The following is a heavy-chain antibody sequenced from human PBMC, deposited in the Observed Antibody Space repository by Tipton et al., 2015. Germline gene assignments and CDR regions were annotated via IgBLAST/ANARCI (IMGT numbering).Heavy chain of an antibody. CDR2: VCGGGGNT. CDR1: GFPFDNYA. V-gene: IGHV3-23*01. J-gene: IGHJ4*02. D-gene: IGHD3-10*01. Sequence: GSLRLSCAASGFPFDNYAMTWVRQAPGKGLEWVATVCGGGGNTYYADSAKGRFTISRDNSHIILYLQMDSLGAEDTALYYCAKGPRGAVLIYYFDSWGQGTLVTVSS. CDR3: AKGPRGAVLIYYFDS.